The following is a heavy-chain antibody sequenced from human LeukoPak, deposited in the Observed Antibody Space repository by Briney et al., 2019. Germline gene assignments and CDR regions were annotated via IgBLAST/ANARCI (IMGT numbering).Heavy chain of an antibody. CDR1: GGSISSGGYY. D-gene: IGHD4-17*01. Sequence: SETLSLTCTVSGGSISSGGYYWSWIRQHPGKGLEWIGYIYYSGSTYYNPSLKSRVTISVDTSKNQLSLKLSSVTAADTAVYYCAREGNYGASDYWGQGTLVTVSS. CDR3: AREGNYGASDY. CDR2: IYYSGST. J-gene: IGHJ4*02. V-gene: IGHV4-31*03.